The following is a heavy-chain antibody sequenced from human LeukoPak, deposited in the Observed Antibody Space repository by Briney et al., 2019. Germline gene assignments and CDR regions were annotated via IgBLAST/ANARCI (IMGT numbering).Heavy chain of an antibody. Sequence: SETLSLTCTVSGGSISSGSYYWSWIRQPAGKGLEWIGRIYTSGSTNYNPSLKSRVTISVDTSKNQFSLKLSSVTAADTAVYYCARHIVVRNWFDPWGQGTLVTVSS. CDR2: IYTSGST. J-gene: IGHJ5*02. CDR1: GGSISSGSYY. V-gene: IGHV4-61*02. D-gene: IGHD2-21*01. CDR3: ARHIVVRNWFDP.